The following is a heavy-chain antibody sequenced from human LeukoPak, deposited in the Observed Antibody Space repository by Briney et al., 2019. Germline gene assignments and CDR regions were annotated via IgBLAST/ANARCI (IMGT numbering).Heavy chain of an antibody. D-gene: IGHD2-2*01. J-gene: IGHJ3*02. CDR2: IKQDGSEK. Sequence: GGSLRLSCAASGFTFSSYWMSWVRQAPGKGLEGVANIKQDGSEKYYVDSVKGRFTISRDNAKNSLYLQMNSLRAEDTAVYYCARDGGSGPAAGPFDIWGQGTMVTVSS. V-gene: IGHV3-7*01. CDR3: ARDGGSGPAAGPFDI. CDR1: GFTFSSYW.